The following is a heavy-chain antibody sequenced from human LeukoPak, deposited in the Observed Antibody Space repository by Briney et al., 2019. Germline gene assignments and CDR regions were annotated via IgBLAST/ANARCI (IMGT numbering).Heavy chain of an antibody. D-gene: IGHD2-15*01. CDR2: IYTSGST. CDR3: ARSLGYCSGGSCSQGHDY. Sequence: SETLSLTCTVSGGSISSYYWSWIRQPAGKGLEWIGRIYTSGSTNYNPSLKSRVTMSVDTSKNQFSLKLSSVTAADTAVYYCARSLGYCSGGSCSQGHDYWGQGTLVTVSS. J-gene: IGHJ4*02. CDR1: GGSISSYY. V-gene: IGHV4-4*07.